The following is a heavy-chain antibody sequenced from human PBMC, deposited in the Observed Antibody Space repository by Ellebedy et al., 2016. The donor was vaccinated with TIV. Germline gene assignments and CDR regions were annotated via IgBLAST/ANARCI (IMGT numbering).Heavy chain of an antibody. D-gene: IGHD1-7*01. Sequence: AASVKVSCKASGYSFTSHGISWARQAPGQGLQWMGWVTAYNRDTYYAQNFQGRVTFTTDTSSSTAYMELRSLRSDDTGVYYCLRDRQGRNYQPGDCWGQGTLVTVSS. CDR2: VTAYNRDT. CDR1: GYSFTSHG. CDR3: LRDRQGRNYQPGDC. V-gene: IGHV1-18*01. J-gene: IGHJ4*02.